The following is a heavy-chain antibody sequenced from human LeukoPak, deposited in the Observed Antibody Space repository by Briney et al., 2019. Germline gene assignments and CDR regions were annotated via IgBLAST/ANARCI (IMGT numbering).Heavy chain of an antibody. J-gene: IGHJ5*02. CDR2: IKPDGYEK. V-gene: IGHV3-7*01. D-gene: IGHD2-15*01. Sequence: GGSLRLSCVASGFTFSNFWMNWVRQAPGKGPEWVANIKPDGYEKYYVDSVKGRFTISRDNTKNLLYLQMNSLRAEDTAVYYCRKGHEDDSAWDQGTLVTVSS. CDR1: GFTFSNFW. CDR3: RKGHEDDSA.